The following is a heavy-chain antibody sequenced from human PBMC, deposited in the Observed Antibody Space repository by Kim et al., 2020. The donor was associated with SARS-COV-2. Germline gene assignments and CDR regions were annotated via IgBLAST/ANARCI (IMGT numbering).Heavy chain of an antibody. Sequence: GESLKISCKGYGYDFSGHWIAWVRQKPGKGLEWMGIIYPGDSTTAYRPSFQGQVTMSVAKSINTAYLQWSSLKASDTAIYFCARHGITYTAPGSTSDYWGQGTPVTVSS. J-gene: IGHJ4*02. CDR3: ARHGITYTAPGSTSDY. V-gene: IGHV5-51*01. D-gene: IGHD1-1*01. CDR2: IYPGDSTT. CDR1: GYDFSGHW.